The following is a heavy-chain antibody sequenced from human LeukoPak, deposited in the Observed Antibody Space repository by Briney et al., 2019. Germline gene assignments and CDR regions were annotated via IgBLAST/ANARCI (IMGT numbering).Heavy chain of an antibody. CDR1: GGTFSSYA. CDR3: ARALSQLRSSGYSLVFDY. D-gene: IGHD3-22*01. V-gene: IGHV1-69*01. CDR2: IIPIFGTA. J-gene: IGHJ4*02. Sequence: ASVKVSCKASGGTFSSYAISWVRQAPGQGLEWMGGIIPIFGTANYAQKFQGRVTITADESTSTAYMELSSLRSEDTAVYYCARALSQLRSSGYSLVFDYWGQGTLVTVSS.